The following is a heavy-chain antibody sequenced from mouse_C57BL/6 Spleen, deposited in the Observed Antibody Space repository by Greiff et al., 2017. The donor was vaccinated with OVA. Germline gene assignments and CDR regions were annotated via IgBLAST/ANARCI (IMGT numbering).Heavy chain of an antibody. CDR3: TRSGTQAPLAD. CDR2: IDPETGGT. V-gene: IGHV1-15*01. CDR1: GYTFTDYE. D-gene: IGHD3-2*02. Sequence: QVQLQQSGAELVRPGASVTLSCKASGYTFTDYEMHWVKQTPVHGLEWIGAIDPETGGTAYNQKFKGKAILTADKSSSTAYMELRSLTSEDSAVYYCTRSGTQAPLADWGKGTLVTVSA. J-gene: IGHJ3*01.